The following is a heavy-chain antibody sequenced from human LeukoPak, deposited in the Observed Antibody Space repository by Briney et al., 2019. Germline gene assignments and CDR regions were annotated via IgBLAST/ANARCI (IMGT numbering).Heavy chain of an antibody. J-gene: IGHJ5*02. D-gene: IGHD6-19*01. Sequence: ASVKVSCRASGYTFTSYGISWVRQAPGQGLEWMGWISPYNGNTHYAQKLQGRVSMTTDTSTSTAYMELRSLRSDDTAVYYCARGGGRAVAGDNWFDPWGQGTLVTVSS. CDR3: ARGGGRAVAGDNWFDP. CDR1: GYTFTSYG. CDR2: ISPYNGNT. V-gene: IGHV1-18*01.